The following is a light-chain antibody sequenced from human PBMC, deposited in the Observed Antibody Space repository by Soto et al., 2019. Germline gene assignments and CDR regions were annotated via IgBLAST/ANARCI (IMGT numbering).Light chain of an antibody. V-gene: IGLV3-21*02. CDR2: ADT. J-gene: IGLJ7*01. CDR3: PAWDIRAGKAG. CDR1: NIGSKS. Sequence: PPQPLSVTEARGQTTTVTCCSYNIGSKSVHWYQKKAGQAPLFVVFADTDRPPGIPARFSAFNSGSRATLTISMIEDRLEADDYCPAWDIRAGKAGFGGGSQLIGL.